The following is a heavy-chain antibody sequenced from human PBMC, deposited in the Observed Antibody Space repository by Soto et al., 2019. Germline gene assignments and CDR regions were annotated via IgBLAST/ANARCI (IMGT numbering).Heavy chain of an antibody. CDR3: AAIREVDV. Sequence: QGQLVESGGVVVRPGTSLRLSCAAAGFTFSSYAMHWVRQAPGKGLEWLALISYDGYSKWHADAVKGRFTISRDNSTNTLFLEMNSLRPDDTAVYFCAAIREVDVWGQGTTVTVSS. D-gene: IGHD1-26*01. CDR2: ISYDGYSK. J-gene: IGHJ6*02. V-gene: IGHV3-30*03. CDR1: GFTFSSYA.